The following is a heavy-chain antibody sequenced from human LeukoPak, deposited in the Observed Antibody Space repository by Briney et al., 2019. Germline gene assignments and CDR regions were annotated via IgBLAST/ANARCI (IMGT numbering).Heavy chain of an antibody. Sequence: PGGSLRLSCAASGFTFSSYAMHWVRQAPGKGLEWVAIISYDGNNKYYADSVKGRLTISRDNSKSTLYLQMNSLRPEDTAVYYCASRAGGTGYWGQGTLVTVSS. D-gene: IGHD2-15*01. V-gene: IGHV3-30*04. CDR2: ISYDGNNK. J-gene: IGHJ4*02. CDR1: GFTFSSYA. CDR3: ASRAGGTGY.